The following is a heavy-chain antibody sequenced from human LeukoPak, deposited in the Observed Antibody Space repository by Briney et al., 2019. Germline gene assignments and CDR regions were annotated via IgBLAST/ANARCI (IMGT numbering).Heavy chain of an antibody. CDR2: IYYSGST. J-gene: IGHJ4*02. CDR3: ARPRGYGDYVPWDY. CDR1: GAYINDYY. V-gene: IGHV4-59*01. Sequence: TSETLSLTCTVSGAYINDYYWSWIRQPPGKGLEWIGCIYYSGSTHYNSSLKSRVTISIDTSNNQFSLKLTSVTAADTAVYYCARPRGYGDYVPWDYWGQGTLVTVSS. D-gene: IGHD4-17*01.